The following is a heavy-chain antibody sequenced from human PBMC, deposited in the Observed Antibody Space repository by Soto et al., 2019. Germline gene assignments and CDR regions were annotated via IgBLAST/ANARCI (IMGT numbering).Heavy chain of an antibody. CDR2: ISGSGGST. J-gene: IGHJ6*04. V-gene: IGHV3-23*01. CDR1: GFTFSSYA. Sequence: GSLRLSCAASGFTFSSYAMSWVRQAPGKGLEWVSAISGSGGSTYYADSVKGRYTISRDNSKNTLYLQMNSLRAEDTAVYYCAGGPNYYYYYGMDVWGKGTTVTVPS. D-gene: IGHD6-25*01. CDR3: AGGPNYYYYYGMDV.